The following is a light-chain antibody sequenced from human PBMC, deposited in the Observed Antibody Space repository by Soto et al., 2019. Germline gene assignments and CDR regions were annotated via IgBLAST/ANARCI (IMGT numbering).Light chain of an antibody. Sequence: QSALTQPPSASGSPGQSVAISCTGTSSDVGGYNYVSWYQQHPDKAPKLMIYEVNKRPSGVPVRFSGSKSGNTASLTVSGLQAEDEADYYCSSYAGSSNVFGTGTKVTVL. J-gene: IGLJ1*01. CDR1: SSDVGGYNY. CDR3: SSYAGSSNV. V-gene: IGLV2-8*01. CDR2: EVN.